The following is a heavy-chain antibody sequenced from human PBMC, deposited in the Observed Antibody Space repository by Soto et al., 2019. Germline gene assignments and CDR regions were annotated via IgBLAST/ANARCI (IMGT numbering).Heavy chain of an antibody. CDR3: AKIGSGWYIGKTVDY. CDR2: ISGSGGST. Sequence: GGSLRLSCAASGFTFSNYAMSWVRQAPGKGLEWVSAISGSGGSTYYADSVKGRFTISRDNSKNTLYLQMNSLRAEDTAVYYCAKIGSGWYIGKTVDYWGQGTLVTVSS. V-gene: IGHV3-23*01. D-gene: IGHD6-19*01. J-gene: IGHJ4*02. CDR1: GFTFSNYA.